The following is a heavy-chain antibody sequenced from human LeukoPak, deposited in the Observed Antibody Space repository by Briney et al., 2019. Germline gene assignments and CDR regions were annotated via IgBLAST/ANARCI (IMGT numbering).Heavy chain of an antibody. D-gene: IGHD3-22*01. V-gene: IGHV3-30-3*01. CDR2: ISYDGNNK. CDR3: ARDYYDSSGYYGH. Sequence: GGSLRLSCAASGFNFGSYSMHWVRQAPGKGLEWVAVISYDGNNKYYADSVKGRFTISRDNSKNTLYLQMNSLRAEDTAVYYCARDYYDSSGYYGHWGQGTLVTVSS. J-gene: IGHJ4*02. CDR1: GFNFGSYS.